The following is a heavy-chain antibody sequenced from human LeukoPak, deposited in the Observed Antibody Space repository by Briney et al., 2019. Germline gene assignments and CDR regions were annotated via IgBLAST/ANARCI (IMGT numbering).Heavy chain of an antibody. CDR1: GGSLSDSY. Sequence: SETLSLTCDIYGGSLSDSYWSWIRQPPGRGLEWIGEVYHTGSTNYNPSLKTRVTISVDTSKNQFSLEVTSVTAADTAVYYCARGPTRIFDYWGQGILVTVSS. J-gene: IGHJ4*02. CDR2: VYHTGST. CDR3: ARGPTRIFDY. V-gene: IGHV4-34*01.